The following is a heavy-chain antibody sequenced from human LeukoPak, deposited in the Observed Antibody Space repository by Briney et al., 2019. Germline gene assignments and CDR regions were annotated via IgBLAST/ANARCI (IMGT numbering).Heavy chain of an antibody. CDR1: GGSISSYY. Sequence: SETLSLTCTVSGGSISSYYWSWIRQPPGKGLEGIGYIYYSGSTNYNPSLKSRVTISVDTSKNQFSLKLSSVTAADTAGDYGARVAQLGNCSGGSWYARGAFDIWGPGTMVTVSS. V-gene: IGHV4-59*01. CDR3: ARVAQLGNCSGGSWYARGAFDI. J-gene: IGHJ3*02. D-gene: IGHD2-15*01. CDR2: IYYSGST.